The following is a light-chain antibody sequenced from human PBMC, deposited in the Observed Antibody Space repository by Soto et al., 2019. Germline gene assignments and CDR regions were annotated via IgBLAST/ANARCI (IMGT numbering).Light chain of an antibody. CDR1: SSHIGAGYV. Sequence: QSVLTQPPSVSGAPGQRVTISCTGTSSHIGAGYVVHWYLHLPGTAPKLLIYDNGNRPSGVPDRFSGSKSGTSASLAITGLQAEDESDYYCQSYDTSLTGRVFGGGTKLTVL. CDR3: QSYDTSLTGRV. CDR2: DNG. V-gene: IGLV1-40*01. J-gene: IGLJ3*02.